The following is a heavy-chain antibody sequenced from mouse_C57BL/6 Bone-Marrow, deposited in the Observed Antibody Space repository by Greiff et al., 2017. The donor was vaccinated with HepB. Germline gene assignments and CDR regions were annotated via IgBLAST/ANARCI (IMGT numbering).Heavy chain of an antibody. Sequence: QVQLQQSGAELVRPGASVKLSCKASGYTFTDYYINWVKQRPGQGLEWIARIYPGSGNTYYNEKFKGKATLTAEKSSSTAYMQLSSLTSEDSAVYFCASGGGLRVGYYFDYWGQGTTLTVSS. CDR2: IYPGSGNT. J-gene: IGHJ2*01. D-gene: IGHD2-2*01. CDR3: ASGGGLRVGYYFDY. CDR1: GYTFTDYY. V-gene: IGHV1-76*01.